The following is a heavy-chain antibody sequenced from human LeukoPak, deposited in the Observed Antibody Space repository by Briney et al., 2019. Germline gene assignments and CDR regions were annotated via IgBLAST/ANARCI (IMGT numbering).Heavy chain of an antibody. Sequence: PSETLSLTCTVSGGSISSSSYYWSWIRQPPGKGLEWIGEINHSGSTNYNPSLKSRVTISVDTSKNQFSLKLSSVTAADTAVYYCARHVKKRGYIYHTQGYYYYMDVWGKGTTVTISS. D-gene: IGHD6-13*01. CDR1: GGSISSSSYY. CDR3: ARHVKKRGYIYHTQGYYYYMDV. J-gene: IGHJ6*03. CDR2: INHSGST. V-gene: IGHV4-39*01.